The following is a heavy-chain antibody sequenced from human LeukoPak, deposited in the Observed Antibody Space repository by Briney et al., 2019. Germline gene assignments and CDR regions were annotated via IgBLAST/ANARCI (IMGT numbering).Heavy chain of an antibody. D-gene: IGHD3-9*01. J-gene: IGHJ3*02. Sequence: ASVKVSCKASGFTFTSSAMQWVRQAPGQGLEWMGWINPNSGGTNYAQKFQGRVTMTRDTSISTGYMELSRLRSDDTAVYYCARVDDTLTGYRGAFDIWGQGTMVTVSS. CDR1: GFTFTSSA. CDR2: INPNSGGT. CDR3: ARVDDTLTGYRGAFDI. V-gene: IGHV1-2*02.